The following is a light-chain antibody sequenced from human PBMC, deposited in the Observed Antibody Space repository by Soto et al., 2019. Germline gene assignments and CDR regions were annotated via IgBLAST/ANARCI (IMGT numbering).Light chain of an antibody. CDR3: KQYAKAPLT. Sequence: DIVLTQSPGTLSLSPGERATLSCRASQSVSSSYLAWYQQKPGQAPRLVVYGASSRATGVQDRFGASGSGTDFTLTISRLEPEDFAVYYCKQYAKAPLTVGQGTKVDIK. CDR2: GAS. CDR1: QSVSSSY. J-gene: IGKJ1*01. V-gene: IGKV3-20*01.